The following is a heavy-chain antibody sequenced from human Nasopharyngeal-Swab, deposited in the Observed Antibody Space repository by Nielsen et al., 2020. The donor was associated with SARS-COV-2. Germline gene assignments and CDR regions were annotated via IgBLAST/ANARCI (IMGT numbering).Heavy chain of an antibody. CDR3: ARIAVHHNWFDP. J-gene: IGHJ5*02. CDR2: IIPIFGTA. V-gene: IGHV1-69*13. D-gene: IGHD1-1*01. CDR1: GGTFSSYA. Sequence: SVKVSCKAAGGTFSSYAISWVRQAPGQGLEWMGGIIPIFGTANYAQKFQGRVTITADESTSTAYMELSSLRSEDTAVYYCARIAVHHNWFDPWGQGTLVTVSS.